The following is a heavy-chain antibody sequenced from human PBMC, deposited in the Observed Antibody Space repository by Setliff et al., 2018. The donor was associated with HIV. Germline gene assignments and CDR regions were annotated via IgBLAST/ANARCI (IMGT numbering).Heavy chain of an antibody. D-gene: IGHD5-12*01. Sequence: SETLSLTCTVSGGSITSGNYFWSWIRQPAGKGLEWIGHMYTDGSTNYNPSFKSRVTISADTSKNQFSLKLSSVTAADTAVYYCARDSRWLQFPYFDSWGQGTPVTVLL. V-gene: IGHV4-61*09. CDR3: ARDSRWLQFPYFDS. J-gene: IGHJ4*01. CDR2: MYTDGST. CDR1: GGSITSGNYF.